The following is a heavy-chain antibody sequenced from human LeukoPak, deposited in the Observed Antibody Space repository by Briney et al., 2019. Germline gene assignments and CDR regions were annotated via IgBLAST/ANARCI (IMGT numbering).Heavy chain of an antibody. CDR2: ISYDGSNK. CDR3: ASDSSGYYLIDY. D-gene: IGHD3-22*01. J-gene: IGHJ4*02. Sequence: GGSLRLSCAASGFTFSSYAMHWVRQAPGKGLEWVAVISYDGSNKYYADSVKGRFTISRDNSKNTLYLQMNGLRAEDTAVYYCASDSSGYYLIDYWGQGTLVTVSS. CDR1: GFTFSSYA. V-gene: IGHV3-30-3*01.